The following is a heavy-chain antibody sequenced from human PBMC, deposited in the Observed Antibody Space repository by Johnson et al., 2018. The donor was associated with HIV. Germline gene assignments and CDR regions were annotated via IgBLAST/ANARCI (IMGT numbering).Heavy chain of an antibody. D-gene: IGHD1-26*01. V-gene: IGHV3-38-3*01. CDR3: ARGVHSASYYWGQVDAFEN. Sequence: VQLVESRGVLLQPGGSLRLSCAASGFTVSSIEMSWVRQAPGKGLEWVSSISGGSTYFADSRKGRFTISRENSKTSLHLQMKRLRAEETAGYYCARGVHSASYYWGQVDAFENWGQGTMGTVSS. CDR2: ISGGST. CDR1: GFTVSSIE. J-gene: IGHJ3*02.